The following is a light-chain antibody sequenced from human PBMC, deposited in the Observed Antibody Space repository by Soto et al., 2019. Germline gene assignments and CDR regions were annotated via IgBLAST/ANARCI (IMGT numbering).Light chain of an antibody. Sequence: DIQMTQSPSTLSASVGDRVTITCRASQSISSWLAWYQQKPGKAPKLLIYDASSLESGVPSRFSGSESGTEFTLTISSLQPDDFATYYCQQYNSYHMYTFGQGTKLEIK. V-gene: IGKV1-5*01. CDR1: QSISSW. J-gene: IGKJ2*01. CDR3: QQYNSYHMYT. CDR2: DAS.